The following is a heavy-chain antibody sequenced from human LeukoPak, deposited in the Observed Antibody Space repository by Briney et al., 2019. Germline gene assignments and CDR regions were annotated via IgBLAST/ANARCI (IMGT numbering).Heavy chain of an antibody. Sequence: SETLSLTCTVSGYSISSGYYWGWIRQAPGKGLEWIGSIYHSGSTYYNPSLKSRVTISVDTSKNQLSLKLSSVTAADTAVYYCARGRDFSSGYLNYYYYMDVWGKGTTVTVSS. D-gene: IGHD3-3*01. V-gene: IGHV4-38-2*02. CDR2: IYHSGST. J-gene: IGHJ6*03. CDR3: ARGRDFSSGYLNYYYYMDV. CDR1: GYSISSGYY.